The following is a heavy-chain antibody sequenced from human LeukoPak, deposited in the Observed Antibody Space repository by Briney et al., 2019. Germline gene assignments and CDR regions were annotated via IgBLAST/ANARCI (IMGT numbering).Heavy chain of an antibody. CDR3: ARSVTDFLSGYYTFRYFDY. D-gene: IGHD3-3*01. CDR1: GYSISSGYY. V-gene: IGHV4-38-2*01. CDR2: IYHSGST. Sequence: SETLSLTCAVSGYSISSGYYWGWIRQPPGKGLEWIGSIYHSGSTYYNSSLKSRVTISVATSKNQFSLKLSSETAADTALYYCARSVTDFLSGYYTFRYFDYWGQGTLVTVSS. J-gene: IGHJ4*02.